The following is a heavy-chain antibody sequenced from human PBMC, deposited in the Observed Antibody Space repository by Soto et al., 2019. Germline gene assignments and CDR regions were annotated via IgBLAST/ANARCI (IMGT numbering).Heavy chain of an antibody. D-gene: IGHD3-10*01. V-gene: IGHV4-34*01. Sequence: SETLSLTCAVYGGSFSGYYWSWIRQPPGKGLEWIGEINHSGSTNYNPSLKSRVTISVDTSKNQFSLKLSSVTAADTAVYYCARWRDTMVRGEGDYYYYYYYMDVWGKGTTVTVSS. CDR2: INHSGST. J-gene: IGHJ6*03. CDR3: ARWRDTMVRGEGDYYYYYYYMDV. CDR1: GGSFSGYY.